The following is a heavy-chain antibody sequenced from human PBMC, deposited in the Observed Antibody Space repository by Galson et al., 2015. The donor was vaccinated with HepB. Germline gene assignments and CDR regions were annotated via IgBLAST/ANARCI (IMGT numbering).Heavy chain of an antibody. Sequence: SLRLSCAASGFTVSRIYMSWVRQAPGKGLEWVSVIYSGGTTYYADSVKGRFTISRHNSKNTPYLQMNSLRAEDTAVYYCARDYYGSGSYPYEAFDIWGQGTMVTVSS. CDR2: IYSGGTT. V-gene: IGHV3-53*04. J-gene: IGHJ3*02. CDR1: GFTVSRIY. D-gene: IGHD3-10*01. CDR3: ARDYYGSGSYPYEAFDI.